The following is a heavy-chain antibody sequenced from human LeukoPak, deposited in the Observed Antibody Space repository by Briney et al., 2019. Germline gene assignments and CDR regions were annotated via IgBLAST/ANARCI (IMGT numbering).Heavy chain of an antibody. CDR3: ARGLVGYSYGA. V-gene: IGHV4-34*01. Sequence: PSETLSPTCAVYGGSFSGYYWSWIRQPPGKGLEWIGEINHSGSTNYNPSLKSRVTISVDTSKNQFSLKLSSVTAADTAAYYCARGLVGYSYGAWGQGTLVTVSS. D-gene: IGHD5-18*01. CDR2: INHSGST. J-gene: IGHJ4*02. CDR1: GGSFSGYY.